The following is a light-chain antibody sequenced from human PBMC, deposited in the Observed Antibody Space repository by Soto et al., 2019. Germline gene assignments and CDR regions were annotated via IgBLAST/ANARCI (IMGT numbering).Light chain of an antibody. J-gene: IGLJ1*01. CDR1: SSNIGAGNA. V-gene: IGLV1-40*01. CDR3: QSYDSSLSGNYV. CDR2: ANT. Sequence: QSVLTQPPSVSGAPGQRVTISCTGDSSNIGAGNAVHWYQQLPGTAPKLLIYANTNRPSGVPDRFSASKSGTSASLAITGLQAEDAADYYCQSYDSSLSGNYVFGSGTKLTVL.